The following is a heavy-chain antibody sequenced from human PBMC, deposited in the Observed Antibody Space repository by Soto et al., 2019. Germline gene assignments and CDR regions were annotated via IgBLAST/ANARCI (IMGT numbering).Heavy chain of an antibody. CDR2: ISYDGSNK. V-gene: IGHV3-30*03. CDR3: VGSYDSSGRYYYAMDV. J-gene: IGHJ6*02. Sequence: GGSLRLSCVASGFTFSRYGMHWVRQAPGKGLEWVAVISYDGSNKYYVDSVKGRFSISRDNSKNTLYLQMNSLRAEDTAVYYCVGSYDSSGRYYYAMDVWGQGTTVTVSS. D-gene: IGHD3-22*01. CDR1: GFTFSRYG.